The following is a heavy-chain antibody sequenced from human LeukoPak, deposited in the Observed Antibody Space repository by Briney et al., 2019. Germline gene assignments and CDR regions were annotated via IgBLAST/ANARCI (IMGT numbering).Heavy chain of an antibody. J-gene: IGHJ4*02. V-gene: IGHV3-7*01. CDR3: ARAGSYVWGSYLDY. CDR1: GFTFSSYW. Sequence: PGGSLRLSCAASGFTFSSYWMSWVRQAPGKGLEWVANIKQDGSEKYYVDSVKGRFTISRDNAKNSLYLQMNSLRAEDTAVYYCARAGSYVWGSYLDYWGQGTLVNVSS. CDR2: IKQDGSEK. D-gene: IGHD3-16*02.